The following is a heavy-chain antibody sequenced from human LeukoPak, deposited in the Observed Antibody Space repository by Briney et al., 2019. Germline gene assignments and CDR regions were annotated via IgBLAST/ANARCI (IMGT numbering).Heavy chain of an antibody. CDR1: GFTFSSYD. D-gene: IGHD2-21*02. CDR3: ARVAYYRVTADQITDAFDV. Sequence: PGGSLRLSCTASGFTFSSYDMNWVRQAPGKGLEWVSAISDSGGSTNYADSVKGRFTISRDNSRSTLYLQMNSLRAEDTAVYFCARVAYYRVTADQITDAFDVWGRGTAVTVSS. CDR2: ISDSGGST. V-gene: IGHV3-23*01. J-gene: IGHJ3*01.